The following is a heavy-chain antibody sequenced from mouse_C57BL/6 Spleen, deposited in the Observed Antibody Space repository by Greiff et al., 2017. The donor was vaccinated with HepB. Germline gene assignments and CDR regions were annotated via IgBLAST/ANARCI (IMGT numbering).Heavy chain of an antibody. CDR3: ARQNPDAFDY. Sequence: EVHLVESGGDLVKPGGSLKLSCAASVFTFSSYGMSWVRQTPDKRLEWVATISSGGSYTYYPDSVKGRFTISRDNAKNTLYLQMSSLKSEDTAMYYCARQNPDAFDYWGQGTTLTVSS. CDR2: ISSGGSYT. V-gene: IGHV5-6*01. J-gene: IGHJ2*01. CDR1: VFTFSSYG.